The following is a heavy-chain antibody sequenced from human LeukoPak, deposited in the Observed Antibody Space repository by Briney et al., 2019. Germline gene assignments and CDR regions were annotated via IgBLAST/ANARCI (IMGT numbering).Heavy chain of an antibody. V-gene: IGHV3-53*01. CDR1: GFTVSSNY. Sequence: GGSLRLSCAASGFTVSSNYVSWVRQAPGKGLEWVSVIYSGGSTYYADSVKGRFTISRDNSKNTLYLQMNSLRAEDTAVYYCASRDYYDSSGYYDAFDIWGQGTMVTVSS. CDR3: ASRDYYDSSGYYDAFDI. J-gene: IGHJ3*02. D-gene: IGHD3-22*01. CDR2: IYSGGST.